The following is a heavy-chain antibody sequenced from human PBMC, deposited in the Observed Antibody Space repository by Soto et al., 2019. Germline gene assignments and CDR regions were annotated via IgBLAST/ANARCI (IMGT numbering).Heavy chain of an antibody. J-gene: IGHJ6*02. Sequence: ASVKVSCKASRVAFSKFIVTWVRQAPGLGLEWVGGIIPIFGTANYAQKFQGRVTITADESTSTSYMEVNNLRPEDTAVYYCAKVRYSSPMGYYYGMDVWGQGTTVTVYS. CDR3: AKVRYSSPMGYYYGMDV. D-gene: IGHD6-19*01. V-gene: IGHV1-69*13. CDR2: IIPIFGTA. CDR1: RVAFSKFI.